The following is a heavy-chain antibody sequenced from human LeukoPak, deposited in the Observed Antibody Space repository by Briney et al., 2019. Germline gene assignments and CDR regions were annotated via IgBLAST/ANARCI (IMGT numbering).Heavy chain of an antibody. CDR1: GGSISSGSYY. V-gene: IGHV4-61*02. D-gene: IGHD5-18*01. Sequence: PSETLSLTCTVSGGSISSGSYYWSWIRQPAGKGLEWIGRIYTSGSTNYNPSLKSRVTISVDTSKNQFSLKLSSVTAADTAVYYCARGGYSYGCCGYWGQGTLVTVSS. CDR3: ARGGYSYGCCGY. CDR2: IYTSGST. J-gene: IGHJ4*02.